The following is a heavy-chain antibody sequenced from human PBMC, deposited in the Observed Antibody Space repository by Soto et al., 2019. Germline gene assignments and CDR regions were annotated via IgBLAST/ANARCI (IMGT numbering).Heavy chain of an antibody. CDR1: GFTFSSYA. Sequence: GGSLRLSCAASGFTFSSYAMSWVRQAPGKGLEWVSAISGSGGSTYYADSVKGRFTISRDNSKNTLYLQMNSLRAEDTAVYYCARVLRCFDWLHSGPFDYWGQGTLVTVSS. CDR3: ARVLRCFDWLHSGPFDY. J-gene: IGHJ4*02. CDR2: ISGSGGST. V-gene: IGHV3-23*01. D-gene: IGHD3-9*01.